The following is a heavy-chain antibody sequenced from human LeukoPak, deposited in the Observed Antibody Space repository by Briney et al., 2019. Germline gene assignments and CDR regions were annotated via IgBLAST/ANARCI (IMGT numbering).Heavy chain of an antibody. CDR2: IYSDNT. D-gene: IGHD4-23*01. Sequence: GGSLRLSCTVSGFNVSTNSMSWVRQPPGKGLEWVSFIYSDNTHYSDSVKGRFTISRDTSRNTVYLQMNSLRGEDTAVYYCAKDFRWSQDYWGQGTLVTVSS. CDR3: AKDFRWSQDY. J-gene: IGHJ4*02. CDR1: GFNVSTNS. V-gene: IGHV3-66*03.